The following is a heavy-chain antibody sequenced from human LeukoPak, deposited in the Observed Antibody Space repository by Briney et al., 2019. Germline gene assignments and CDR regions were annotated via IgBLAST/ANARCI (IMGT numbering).Heavy chain of an antibody. CDR2: ISSSGSTI. CDR3: ARMEGDRSEWYFDL. CDR1: GFTFSDYY. V-gene: IGHV3-11*01. J-gene: IGHJ2*01. D-gene: IGHD2-21*02. Sequence: GGSLRLSCAASGFTFSDYYMSWIRQAPGKGLEWVSYISSSGSTIHYADSVKGRFTISRDNAKNSLYLQMNSLRAEDTAVYYCARMEGDRSEWYFDLWGRGTLVTVSS.